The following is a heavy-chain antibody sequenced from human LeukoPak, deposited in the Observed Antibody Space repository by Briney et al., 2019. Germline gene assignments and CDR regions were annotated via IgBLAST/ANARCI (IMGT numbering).Heavy chain of an antibody. V-gene: IGHV5-51*01. CDR2: IYPNDSET. Sequence: GESLKISCQGSGYSFTNYWIGWVRQMPGRGLEWMGIIYPNDSETKYNPSFQGQVTISADKSISTAYVQWSSLKASDTAMYYCVRLYYYVSGSSIAYWGQGTLVTVSS. CDR1: GYSFTNYW. J-gene: IGHJ4*02. D-gene: IGHD3-10*01. CDR3: VRLYYYVSGSSIAY.